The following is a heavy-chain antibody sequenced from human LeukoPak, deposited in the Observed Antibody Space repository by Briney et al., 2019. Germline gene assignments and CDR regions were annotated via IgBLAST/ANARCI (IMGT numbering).Heavy chain of an antibody. Sequence: GGSLRLSCAASGFTFSSYSMNWVRQAPGKGLEWVSYISSSGETIYYADSVKGRFTISRDNANKSLYLRMSSLRVEDSAIYYCIPPAAGLRRTISTEYFQHWGQGALVTVSS. CDR1: GFTFSSYS. J-gene: IGHJ1*01. D-gene: IGHD6-13*01. CDR3: IPPAAGLRRTISTEYFQH. CDR2: ISSSGETI. V-gene: IGHV3-48*04.